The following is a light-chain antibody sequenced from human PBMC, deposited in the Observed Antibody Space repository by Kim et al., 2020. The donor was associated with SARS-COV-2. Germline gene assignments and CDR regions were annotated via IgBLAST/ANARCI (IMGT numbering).Light chain of an antibody. V-gene: IGLV3-19*01. Sequence: VALGQTVRITCKGDSLRSDYASWYQQKPGQAPVLVIYGKNNRPSGIPDRFSGSSSGNTASLTITGAQAEDEADYYCNSRDSSGNHVVFGGGTQLTVL. CDR1: SLRSDY. CDR3: NSRDSSGNHVV. J-gene: IGLJ2*01. CDR2: GKN.